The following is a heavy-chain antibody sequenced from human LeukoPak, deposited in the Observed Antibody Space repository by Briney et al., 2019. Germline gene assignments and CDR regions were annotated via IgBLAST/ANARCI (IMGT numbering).Heavy chain of an antibody. D-gene: IGHD3/OR15-3a*01. CDR1: GYSISSGYY. Sequence: SETLSLTCTVSGYSISSGYYWGWIRQPPGKGLEWIGSIYHSGSTYYNPSLKSRVTISVDTSKNQFSLKLSSVTAADTAVYYCARMAWTAATPYFDYWGQGTLVTVSS. CDR3: ARMAWTAATPYFDY. J-gene: IGHJ4*02. V-gene: IGHV4-38-2*02. CDR2: IYHSGST.